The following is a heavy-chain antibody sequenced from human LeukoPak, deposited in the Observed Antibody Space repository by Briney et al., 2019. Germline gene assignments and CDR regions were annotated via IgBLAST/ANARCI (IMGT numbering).Heavy chain of an antibody. D-gene: IGHD7-27*01. CDR3: AKAQELGNYEFFLFDY. CDR2: ISGSGHST. CDR1: GFTFSNYP. Sequence: GGSLRLSCEASGFTFSNYPMNWVRQSPGKGLEWVSGISGSGHSTYYADSVKGRFTISRDSSKNTLFLQMNSLRTEDTAVYYCAKAQELGNYEFFLFDYWGQGTLVTVSS. V-gene: IGHV3-23*01. J-gene: IGHJ4*02.